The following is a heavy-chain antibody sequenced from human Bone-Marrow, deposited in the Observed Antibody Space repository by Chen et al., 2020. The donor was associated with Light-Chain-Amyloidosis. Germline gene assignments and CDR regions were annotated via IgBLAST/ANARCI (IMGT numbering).Heavy chain of an antibody. J-gene: IGHJ4*02. V-gene: IGHV4-39*01. Sequence: QLQLQESGPGLVRPSETLSLTCTVPGGSISINSYYWGWIRQPPGKGLEWIGSMSYSGSTYYSPSLKRRVTISVDTPKNQFSLRLNSVTAADTALYYCARMFGFCSGGSCYSAYFDYWGQGALVTVSS. CDR3: ARMFGFCSGGSCYSAYFDY. CDR2: MSYSGST. CDR1: GGSISINSYY. D-gene: IGHD2-15*01.